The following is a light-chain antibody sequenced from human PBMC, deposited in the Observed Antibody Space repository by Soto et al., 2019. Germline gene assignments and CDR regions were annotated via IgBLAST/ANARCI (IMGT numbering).Light chain of an antibody. CDR1: QSVSSY. V-gene: IGKV3-11*01. CDR2: DAS. CDR3: QQRSNWPPQRT. Sequence: EIVLTQSPATLSLSPGERATLSCRASQSVSSYLAWYQQKPGQAPRLLIYDASNRATGIPARFSGSGSATDFTLTISSLEPDDFEVYYCQQRSNWPPQRTFGGGTKVEIK. J-gene: IGKJ4*01.